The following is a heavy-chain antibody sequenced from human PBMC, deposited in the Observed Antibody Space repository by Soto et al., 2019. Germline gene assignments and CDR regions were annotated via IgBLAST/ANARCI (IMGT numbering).Heavy chain of an antibody. Sequence: SETLSLTCTVSGGSITTSNYYWGWIRQPPGKGLEWIGSIYYNGNSYYSPSLKTRVIISIDTSKNQFSLRLTSVTAADTAVYSCGRTGVPSHGLGMDVWGQGTTVTVSS. CDR2: IYYNGNS. CDR1: GGSITTSNYY. J-gene: IGHJ6*02. V-gene: IGHV4-39*01. D-gene: IGHD1-1*01. CDR3: GRTGVPSHGLGMDV.